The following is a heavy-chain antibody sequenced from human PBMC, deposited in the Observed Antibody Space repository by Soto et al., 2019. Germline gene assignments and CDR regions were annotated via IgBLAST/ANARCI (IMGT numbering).Heavy chain of an antibody. D-gene: IGHD5-18*01. Sequence: SETLSLTCAVSGGSISSGVYDGSWISQHPGKGLEWIGYIYYSGSTYYNPSLKSRVTISVDTSKNQFSLKLSSVTAADTAVYYCARSGYSYGPNPLLYWGQGTLVTVSS. CDR1: GGSISSGVYD. J-gene: IGHJ4*02. V-gene: IGHV4-31*11. CDR2: IYYSGST. CDR3: ARSGYSYGPNPLLY.